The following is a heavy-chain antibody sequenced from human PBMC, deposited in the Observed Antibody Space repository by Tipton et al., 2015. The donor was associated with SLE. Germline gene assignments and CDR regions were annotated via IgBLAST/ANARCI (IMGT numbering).Heavy chain of an antibody. Sequence: LRLSCTVSGGSISSYYWSWIRQPPGKGLEWIGYIYYSGSTNYNPSLKSRVTISVDTSKNQFSLKLSSVTAADTAVYYCARDSIAVAGSTGLYYFDYWGQGTLVTVSS. V-gene: IGHV4-59*01. CDR2: IYYSGST. CDR1: GGSISSYY. J-gene: IGHJ4*02. D-gene: IGHD6-19*01. CDR3: ARDSIAVAGSTGLYYFDY.